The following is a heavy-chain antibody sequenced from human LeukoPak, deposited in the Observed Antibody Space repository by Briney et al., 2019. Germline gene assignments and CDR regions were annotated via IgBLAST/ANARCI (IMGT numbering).Heavy chain of an antibody. V-gene: IGHV3-9*01. CDR3: ARDWYHAIDY. CDR1: GFTFDDYA. CDR2: ISWNSGSI. D-gene: IGHD2-2*01. Sequence: PGRSLRLSCAASGFTFDDYAMHWVRQAPGKGLEWVSGISWNSGSIGYADSVKGRFTISRDNAKNTLYLQMNSLRVDDTAAYYCARDWYHAIDYWGQGTLVTVSS. J-gene: IGHJ4*02.